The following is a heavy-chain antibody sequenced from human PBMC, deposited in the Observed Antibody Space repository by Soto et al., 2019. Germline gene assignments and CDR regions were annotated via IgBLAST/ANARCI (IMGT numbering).Heavy chain of an antibody. V-gene: IGHV3-23*01. Sequence: PGGSLRLSCAASGFTFNNYAMTWVRQAPGKGLEWVSAISGGGDTTSYADSVKGRFTVSRDGSKNTLYLQMSSLRAEDTALYYCAKDMYQSKGIAVAGTGYYFDYWGQGTLVTVSS. D-gene: IGHD6-19*01. CDR2: ISGGGDTT. CDR3: AKDMYQSKGIAVAGTGYYFDY. CDR1: GFTFNNYA. J-gene: IGHJ4*02.